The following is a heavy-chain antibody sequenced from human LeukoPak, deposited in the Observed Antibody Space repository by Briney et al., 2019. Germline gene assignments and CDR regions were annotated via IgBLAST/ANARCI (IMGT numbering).Heavy chain of an antibody. Sequence: ASVKVSCKASGYTFTGYYMHWVRQAPGQGLERMGRINPNSGGTNYAQKFQGRVTMTRDTSISTAYMELSRLRSDDTAVYYCARGSRYSSGWHIGYWGQGTLVTVSS. D-gene: IGHD6-19*01. CDR2: INPNSGGT. CDR3: ARGSRYSSGWHIGY. J-gene: IGHJ4*02. V-gene: IGHV1-2*06. CDR1: GYTFTGYY.